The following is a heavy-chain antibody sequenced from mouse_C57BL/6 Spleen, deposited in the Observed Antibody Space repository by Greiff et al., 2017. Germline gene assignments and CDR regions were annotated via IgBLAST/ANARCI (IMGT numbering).Heavy chain of an antibody. CDR1: GYTFTDYE. J-gene: IGHJ3*01. D-gene: IGHD1-1*01. CDR3: TRSSITTVEVSFAY. CDR2: IDPETGGT. Sequence: QVQLQQSGAELVRPGASVTLSCKASGYTFTDYEMHWVKQTPVHGLEWIGAIDPETGGTAYNQKFKGKAILTADKSSSTAYMELRSLTSEDSAVYYCTRSSITTVEVSFAYWGQGTLVTVSA. V-gene: IGHV1-15*01.